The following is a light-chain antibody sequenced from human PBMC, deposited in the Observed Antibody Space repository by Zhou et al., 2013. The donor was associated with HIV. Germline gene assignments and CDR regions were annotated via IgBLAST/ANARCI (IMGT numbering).Light chain of an antibody. CDR1: QNIDTW. CDR3: QQYNSYPRVT. Sequence: DIQMTQSPSTLSASVGDRVTITCRASQNIDTWLAWYQQGPGKAPKLLVYKASSLQSGVPSRFGGSGSGTDFTLTISSLHPDDFATYYCQQYNSYPRVTFGPGTKVDL. CDR2: KAS. V-gene: IGKV1-5*03. J-gene: IGKJ3*01.